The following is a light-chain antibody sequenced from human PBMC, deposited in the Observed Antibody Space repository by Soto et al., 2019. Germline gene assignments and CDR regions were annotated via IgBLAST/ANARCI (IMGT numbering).Light chain of an antibody. CDR3: QQYDSSWT. Sequence: EIVLTQSPGTLSLSPGERATLSCRASQSVPSNFLAWYQQKPGQAPILLIYGVSRRATGIPDRFSGSGSGTDFTLTISNLEPEDFAVYYCQQYDSSWTFGQGTKVEIK. J-gene: IGKJ1*01. CDR2: GVS. V-gene: IGKV3-20*01. CDR1: QSVPSNF.